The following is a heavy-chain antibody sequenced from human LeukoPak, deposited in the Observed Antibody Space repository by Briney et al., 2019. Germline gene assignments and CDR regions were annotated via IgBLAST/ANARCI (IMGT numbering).Heavy chain of an antibody. D-gene: IGHD3-16*01. CDR1: GYSFTTYW. V-gene: IGHV5-51*01. CDR2: IYPGDSGT. Sequence: GGSLKISCKGSGYSFTTYWIAWVRQMPGKGLEWMGIIYPGDSGTRYSPSFQGQVTISADKSISTAYLQWSSLKASDTAMYYCARRDAYRYFFDYWGQGTLVTVSS. CDR3: ARRDAYRYFFDY. J-gene: IGHJ4*02.